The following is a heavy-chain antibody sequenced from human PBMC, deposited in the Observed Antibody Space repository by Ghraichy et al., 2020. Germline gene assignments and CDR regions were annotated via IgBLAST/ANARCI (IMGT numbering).Heavy chain of an antibody. V-gene: IGHV3-21*01. Sequence: GGSLRLSCAASGFSFRSYTMNWVRQAPGKGLEWVSSISSSSTYIYYADSVKGRFTVSRDNAKNSLHLQMNSLRAEDTAVYYCARKGSEQWLGWGQGTLVTVSS. CDR1: GFSFRSYT. CDR2: ISSSSTYI. D-gene: IGHD6-19*01. CDR3: ARKGSEQWLG. J-gene: IGHJ4*02.